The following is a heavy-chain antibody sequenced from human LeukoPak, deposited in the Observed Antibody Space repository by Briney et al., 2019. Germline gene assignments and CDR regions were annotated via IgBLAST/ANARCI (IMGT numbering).Heavy chain of an antibody. V-gene: IGHV3-33*01. CDR3: ARGVRSPKKLRFLEWLLSSGMDV. CDR1: GFTFSSYG. CDR2: IWYDGSNK. D-gene: IGHD3-3*01. Sequence: GGSLRLSCAASGFTFSSYGMHWVRQAPGKGLEWVAVIWYDGSNKYYADSVKGRFTISRDNSKNTLYLQMNSLRAEDTAVYYCARGVRSPKKLRFLEWLLSSGMDVWGQGTTVTVSS. J-gene: IGHJ6*02.